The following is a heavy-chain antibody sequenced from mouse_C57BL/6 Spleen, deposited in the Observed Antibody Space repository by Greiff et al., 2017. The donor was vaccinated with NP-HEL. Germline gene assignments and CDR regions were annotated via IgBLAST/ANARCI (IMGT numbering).Heavy chain of an antibody. D-gene: IGHD2-4*01. V-gene: IGHV5-9*01. CDR1: GFTFSSYT. J-gene: IGHJ4*01. CDR2: ISGGGGNT. Sequence: EVKLMESGGGLVKPGGSLKLSCAASGFTFSSYTMSWVRQTPEKRLEWVATISGGGGNTYYPDSVKGRFTISRDNAKNTLYLQMSSLRSEDTALYYCARGGLREDYYAMDYWGQGTSVTVSS. CDR3: ARGGLREDYYAMDY.